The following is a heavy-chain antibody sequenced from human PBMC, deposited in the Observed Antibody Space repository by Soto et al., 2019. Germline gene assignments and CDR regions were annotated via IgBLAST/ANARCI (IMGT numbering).Heavy chain of an antibody. J-gene: IGHJ4*02. CDR1: GYTFTSYD. CDR2: MNPNSGNT. V-gene: IGHV1-8*01. D-gene: IGHD3-22*01. CDR3: AKDLLIDTQYYYDSSGYYGRFDY. Sequence: ASVKVSCKASGYTFTSYDINWVRQATGQGFEYLGWMNPNSGNTGYVKKFQGRVTMTRDTSMSTAYMELSSLRSEDTAVYYCAKDLLIDTQYYYDSSGYYGRFDYWGQGTVVTVSS.